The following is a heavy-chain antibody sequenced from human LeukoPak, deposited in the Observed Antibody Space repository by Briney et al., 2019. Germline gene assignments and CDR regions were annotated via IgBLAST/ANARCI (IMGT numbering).Heavy chain of an antibody. V-gene: IGHV3-33*01. CDR2: IWYDGSNK. D-gene: IGHD2-2*01. CDR1: GFTFRSYG. Sequence: GRSLRLSCAASGFTFRSYGMHWVREAPGKGLEWGAVIWYDGSNKYYADSVKGRFTISRDNSKNTLYLQTNSLRAEDTAVYYCARDPARYCSSTSCYAYYFDYWGQGTLVTVSS. J-gene: IGHJ4*02. CDR3: ARDPARYCSSTSCYAYYFDY.